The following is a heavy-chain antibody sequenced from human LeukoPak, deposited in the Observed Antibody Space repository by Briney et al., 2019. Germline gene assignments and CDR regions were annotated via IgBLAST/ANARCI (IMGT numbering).Heavy chain of an antibody. Sequence: GGSLRLSCAASGFTFSSYAMSWVRQAPGKGLEWVSVIYSGGSAYYADSVKGRFTISRDNSKNTLYLQMNSLRAEDTAVYYCARDQLVFPSGYYYGMDVWGQGTTVTVSS. V-gene: IGHV3-53*01. CDR2: IYSGGSA. CDR1: GFTFSSYA. CDR3: ARDQLVFPSGYYYGMDV. D-gene: IGHD3-3*01. J-gene: IGHJ6*02.